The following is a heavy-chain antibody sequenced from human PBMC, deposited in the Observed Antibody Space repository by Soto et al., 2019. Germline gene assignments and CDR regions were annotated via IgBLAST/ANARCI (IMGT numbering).Heavy chain of an antibody. CDR1: GFTFSNYD. CDR3: ARELHGGSYGMDV. V-gene: IGHV3-13*01. Sequence: EVQLVESGGGLVQPGGSLRLSCAASGFTFSNYDMHSVRQVTGKGLEWVSGITTAGDTYYPGSVKGRFTISREKAKNSLYLQMNSLSAGDTAVYYCARELHGGSYGMDVWGQGTTVTVSS. CDR2: ITTAGDT. J-gene: IGHJ6*02.